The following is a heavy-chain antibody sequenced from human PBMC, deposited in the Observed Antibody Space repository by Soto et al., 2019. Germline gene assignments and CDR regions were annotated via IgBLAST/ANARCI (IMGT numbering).Heavy chain of an antibody. CDR2: ISWNSGSI. D-gene: IGHD6-13*01. CDR1: GFTFDDYA. Sequence: PGGSLRLSCAASGFTFDDYAMHWVRQAPGQGLEWVSGISWNSGSIGYADSVKGRFTISRDNAKNSLYLQMNSLRAEDTALYYCAKGIAAARGWFDPWGQGTLVTSPQ. CDR3: AKGIAAARGWFDP. V-gene: IGHV3-9*01. J-gene: IGHJ5*02.